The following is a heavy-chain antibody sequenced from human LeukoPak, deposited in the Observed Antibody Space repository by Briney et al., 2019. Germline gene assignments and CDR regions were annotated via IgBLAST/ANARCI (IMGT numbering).Heavy chain of an antibody. CDR2: ISDSGGRT. D-gene: IGHD4-17*01. CDR3: ARTAMGDYVRFPNDY. CDR1: GITLSNYG. V-gene: IGHV3-23*01. Sequence: GGSLKLSCAVSGITLSNYGMGWVRQAPGKGLEWVAGISDSGGRTTYADSVKGRFTISRDNSKNTLYLQMNSLRAEDTALYYCARTAMGDYVRFPNDYWGQGTLVTVSS. J-gene: IGHJ4*02.